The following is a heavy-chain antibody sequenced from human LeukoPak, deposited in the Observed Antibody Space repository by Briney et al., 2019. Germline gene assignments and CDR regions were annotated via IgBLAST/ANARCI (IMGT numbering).Heavy chain of an antibody. Sequence: PSQTLSLTCTVSGGSISSGGYYWSWIRQHPGKGLEWIGYIYYSGSTYYNPSLKSRVTISVDTSKNQFSLKLSSVTAADTAVYYCARGIVGALNWYFDLWGRGTLVTVSS. CDR1: GGSISSGGYY. D-gene: IGHD1-26*01. CDR2: IYYSGST. CDR3: ARGIVGALNWYFDL. J-gene: IGHJ2*01. V-gene: IGHV4-31*03.